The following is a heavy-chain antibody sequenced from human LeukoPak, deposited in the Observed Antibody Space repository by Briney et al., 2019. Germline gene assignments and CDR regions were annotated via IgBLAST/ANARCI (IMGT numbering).Heavy chain of an antibody. V-gene: IGHV3-66*01. CDR2: IYSGGST. CDR1: GFTVSSNY. CDR3: ARDGSPYCSSTSCYAH. J-gene: IGHJ4*02. D-gene: IGHD2-2*01. Sequence: GGSLRLSCAASGFTVSSNYMSWVRQAPGKGLEWVSVIYSGGSTYYADSVKGRFTISRDNSKNTLYLQMNSLRAEDTAVYYCARDGSPYCSSTSCYAHWGQGTLVTVSS.